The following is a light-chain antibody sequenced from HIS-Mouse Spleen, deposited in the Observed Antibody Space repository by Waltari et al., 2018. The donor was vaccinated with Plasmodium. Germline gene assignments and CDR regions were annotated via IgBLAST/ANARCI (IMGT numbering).Light chain of an antibody. Sequence: DIQMTQSPSSLSASVGYRVTITCRASQTISSYLNWYQQKPGTAPKLLIYAASSLQSGVPSRFSGSGSVTDFTLTISSLQPEDFATYYCQQSYSTWTFGQGTKVEIK. J-gene: IGKJ1*01. V-gene: IGKV1-39*01. CDR2: AAS. CDR1: QTISSY. CDR3: QQSYSTWT.